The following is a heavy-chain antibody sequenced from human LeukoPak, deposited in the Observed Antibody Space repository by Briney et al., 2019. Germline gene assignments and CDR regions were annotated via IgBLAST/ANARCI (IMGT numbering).Heavy chain of an antibody. CDR1: GYSFTSYW. Sequence: GESLKISCKGSGYSFTSYWIGWVRQMPGKGLEWMGIIYPGDSDTRYSPSFQGQVTISADKSISTAYLQWSSLKASDTAMYYCARHGLAAAGNRWFDPWGQGTLVTVSS. V-gene: IGHV5-51*01. J-gene: IGHJ5*02. D-gene: IGHD6-13*01. CDR3: ARHGLAAAGNRWFDP. CDR2: IYPGDSDT.